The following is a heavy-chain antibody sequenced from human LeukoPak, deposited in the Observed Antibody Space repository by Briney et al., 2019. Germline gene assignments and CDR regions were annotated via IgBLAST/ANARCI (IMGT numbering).Heavy chain of an antibody. Sequence: GASVKVSCKVSGYTFTSYYMHWVRQAPGQGLEWMGIINPSGGSTSYAQKFQGRVTMTRDMSTSTVYMELSSLRSEDTAVYYCARDGNPDIAVAGTGSYYYMDVWGKGTTVTISS. CDR2: INPSGGST. V-gene: IGHV1-46*01. J-gene: IGHJ6*03. CDR1: GYTFTSYY. CDR3: ARDGNPDIAVAGTGSYYYMDV. D-gene: IGHD6-19*01.